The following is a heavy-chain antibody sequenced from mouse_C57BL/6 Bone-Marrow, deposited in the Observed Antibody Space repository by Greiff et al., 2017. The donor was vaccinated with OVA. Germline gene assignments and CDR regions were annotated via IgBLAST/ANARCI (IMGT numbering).Heavy chain of an antibody. D-gene: IGHD1-1*01. Sequence: QVQLQQSGAELARPGASVKLSCKASGYTFTSYGISWVKQRTGQGLEWIGEIYPRSGNTYYTEKFKGKATLTADKSSSTAYMELRSLTSADSAVYFCALYYYGYAMDYWGQGTSVTVSS. V-gene: IGHV1-81*01. J-gene: IGHJ4*01. CDR2: IYPRSGNT. CDR1: GYTFTSYG. CDR3: ALYYYGYAMDY.